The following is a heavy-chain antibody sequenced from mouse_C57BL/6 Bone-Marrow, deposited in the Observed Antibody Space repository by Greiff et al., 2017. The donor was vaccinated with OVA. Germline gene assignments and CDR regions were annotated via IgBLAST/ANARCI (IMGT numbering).Heavy chain of an antibody. V-gene: IGHV1-82*01. D-gene: IGHD1-1*01. CDR1: GYAFSSSW. J-gene: IGHJ4*01. Sequence: QVQLKESGPELVKPGASVKISCKASGYAFSSSWMNWVKQRPGTGLEWIGRIYPGDGDTNYNGKFKGKATLPADKSSSTAYMQLSSLTSEDSAVYFCARSVLRYCYAMDYWGQGTSVTVSS. CDR2: IYPGDGDT. CDR3: ARSVLRYCYAMDY.